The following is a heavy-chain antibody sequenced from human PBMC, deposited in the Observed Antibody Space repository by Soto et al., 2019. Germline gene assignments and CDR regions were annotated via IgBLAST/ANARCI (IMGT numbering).Heavy chain of an antibody. CDR2: ITSDTKTI. J-gene: IGHJ4*02. V-gene: IGHV3-48*02. D-gene: IGHD1-1*01. CDR3: ARSVEGHFDY. CDR1: GFRFSIYS. Sequence: EVRLVESGGALVQRGGSLTLSCAASGFRFSIYSMNWVRQAPGKGLEWSAYITSDTKTIKYAESVKGRFTISRDNAKNSVYLQMNNPSDEDTSVYYCARSVEGHFDYWGQGTVVTVSS.